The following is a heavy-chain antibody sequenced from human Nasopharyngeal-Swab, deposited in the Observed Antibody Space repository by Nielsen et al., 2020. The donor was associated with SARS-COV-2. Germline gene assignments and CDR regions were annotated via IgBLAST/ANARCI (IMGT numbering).Heavy chain of an antibody. V-gene: IGHV3-23*01. J-gene: IGHJ6*02. CDR3: AKGGIFDDFWSGYYDYYYGMDV. D-gene: IGHD3-3*01. CDR1: GGSISSSSYY. Sequence: ETLSLTCTVSGGSISSSSYYWGWIRQAPGKGLEWVSAISGSGGSTYYADSVKGRFTISRDNSKNTLYLQMNSLRAEDTAVYYCAKGGIFDDFWSGYYDYYYGMDVWGQGTTVTVSS. CDR2: ISGSGGST.